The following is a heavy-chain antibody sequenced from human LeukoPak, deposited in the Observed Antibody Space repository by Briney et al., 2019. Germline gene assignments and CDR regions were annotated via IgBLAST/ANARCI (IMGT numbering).Heavy chain of an antibody. CDR1: GFTFDDYA. Sequence: PGGSLRLSCAASGFTFDDYAMHWVRQAPGKGLEWVSGISWNSGSIGYADSVKGRFTISRDNAKNSLYLQMNSLRAEDTAVYYCARAERGGSSSWYYWGQGTLVTVSS. CDR2: ISWNSGSI. D-gene: IGHD6-13*01. CDR3: ARAERGGSSSWYY. V-gene: IGHV3-9*01. J-gene: IGHJ4*02.